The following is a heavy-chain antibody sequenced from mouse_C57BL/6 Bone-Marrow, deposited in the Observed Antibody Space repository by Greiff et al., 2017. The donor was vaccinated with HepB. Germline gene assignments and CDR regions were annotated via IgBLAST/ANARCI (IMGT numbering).Heavy chain of an antibody. Sequence: VQLQQPGAELVKPGASVKLSCKASGYTFTSYWMHWVKQRPGQGLEWIGMIHPNSGSTNYNEKFKSKATLTVDKSSSTAYMKLSSLTSEDSAVYYCARGGWLLRYFDVWGTGTTVTVSS. CDR1: GYTFTSYW. CDR2: IHPNSGST. J-gene: IGHJ1*03. V-gene: IGHV1-64*01. CDR3: ARGGWLLRYFDV. D-gene: IGHD2-3*01.